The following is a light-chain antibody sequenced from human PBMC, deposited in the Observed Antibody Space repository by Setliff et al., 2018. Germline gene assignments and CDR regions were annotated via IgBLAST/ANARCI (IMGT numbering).Light chain of an antibody. CDR2: DVN. CDR1: SSDVSDYNF. Sequence: QSALTQPASVSGSPGQSITIACSGLSSDVSDYNFVSWYQQHPGKAPKLIISDVNNRPSGFSDRFSGSKSGNTASLTISGLQAEDEADYYCLSYTSKTTHALFGGGTKVTVL. J-gene: IGLJ2*01. CDR3: LSYTSKTTHAL. V-gene: IGLV2-14*03.